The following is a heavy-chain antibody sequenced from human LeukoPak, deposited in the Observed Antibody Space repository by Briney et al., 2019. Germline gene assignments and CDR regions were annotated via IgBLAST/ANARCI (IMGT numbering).Heavy chain of an antibody. J-gene: IGHJ6*02. CDR3: AKEHTYSSSWYDYYYGMDV. CDR2: LSGSGITT. CDR1: GFTFSNSA. V-gene: IGHV3-23*01. Sequence: GGSLRLSCAASGFTFSNSAMSWVRQAPGKGLEWVSTLSGSGITTYYADSVKGRFTISRDNSKNTLYLQMNSLRAEDTAVYYCAKEHTYSSSWYDYYYGMDVWGQGTTVTVSS. D-gene: IGHD6-13*01.